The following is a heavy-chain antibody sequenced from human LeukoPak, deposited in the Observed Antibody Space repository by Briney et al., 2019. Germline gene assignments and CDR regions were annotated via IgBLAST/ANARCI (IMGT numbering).Heavy chain of an antibody. J-gene: IGHJ3*02. CDR3: ARCIDIDYYDSLMVADAFDI. D-gene: IGHD3-22*01. Sequence: PGGSLRLSCAASGFTFSSYAMSWVRQAPGKGLEWVSAISGSGGSTYYADSVKGRFTISRDNSKNTLYLQMNSLRAEDTAVYYCARCIDIDYYDSLMVADAFDIWGQGTMVTVSS. CDR1: GFTFSSYA. V-gene: IGHV3-23*01. CDR2: ISGSGGST.